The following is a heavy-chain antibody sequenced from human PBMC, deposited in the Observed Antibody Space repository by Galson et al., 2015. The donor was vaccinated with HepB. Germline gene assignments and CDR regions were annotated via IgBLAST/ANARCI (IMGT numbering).Heavy chain of an antibody. CDR2: IYTSGST. V-gene: IGHV4-61*02. CDR1: GGSISSGSYY. Sequence: TLSLTCTVSGGSISSGSYYWSWIRQPAGKGLEWIGRIYTSGSTNYNPSLKSRVTMSVDTSKNQFSLKLRSVTAADTAVYYCAAQRGSYYFYWGQGTLVTVSS. CDR3: AAQRGSYYFY. D-gene: IGHD1-26*01. J-gene: IGHJ4*02.